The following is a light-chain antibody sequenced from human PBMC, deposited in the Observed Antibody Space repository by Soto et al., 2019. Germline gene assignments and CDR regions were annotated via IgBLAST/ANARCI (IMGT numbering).Light chain of an antibody. CDR2: DVS. V-gene: IGLV2-14*03. CDR1: SSDAGGYNY. Sequence: QSALTQPASVSGSPGQSIAISCTGTSSDAGGYNYVSWYQQHPGKAPKLMIYDVSNRPSGVSNRFSGSKSGNTASLTISGLQAEDEADYYCCSYTTSSTYVFGTGTKVTVL. CDR3: CSYTTSSTYV. J-gene: IGLJ1*01.